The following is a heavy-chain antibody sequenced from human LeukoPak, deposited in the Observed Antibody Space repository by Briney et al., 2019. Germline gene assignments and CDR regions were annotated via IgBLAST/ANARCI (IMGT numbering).Heavy chain of an antibody. CDR1: GGSICSSSYY. CDR3: AGGLGSYRF. V-gene: IGHV4-39*01. Sequence: SETLSSTCTVSGGSICSSSYYWGWIRQPPGKGLEWIGSIYYTGTTYYNPSLKSRVAISEDTSKNQFSLQLSSVTAADTAVYYCAGGLGSYRFWGQGTLVTVSS. CDR2: IYYTGTT. J-gene: IGHJ4*02. D-gene: IGHD3-10*01.